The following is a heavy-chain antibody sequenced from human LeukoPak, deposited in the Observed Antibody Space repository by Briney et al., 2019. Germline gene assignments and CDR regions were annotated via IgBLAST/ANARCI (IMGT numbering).Heavy chain of an antibody. CDR3: ARDRSFYFDY. V-gene: IGHV1-69*13. J-gene: IGHJ4*02. Sequence: ASVKVSCKASGYTFTSYGISWVRQAPGQGLEWMGGITPIFGTANYAQKFQGRVTITADESTSTAYMELSSLRSEDTAVYYCARDRSFYFDYWGQGTLVTVSS. CDR2: ITPIFGTA. CDR1: GYTFTSYG.